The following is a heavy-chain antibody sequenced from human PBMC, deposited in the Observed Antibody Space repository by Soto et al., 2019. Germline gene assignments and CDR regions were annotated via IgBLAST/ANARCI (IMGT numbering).Heavy chain of an antibody. V-gene: IGHV4-4*02. CDR2: IFHSGST. Sequence: QVQLQESGPGLVKPSGTLSLTCSLSGGSIYGSNWWSWVCQPPGKGLEWIGEIFHSGSTHYNPSLKSRVTMSVDKSKNQFSLILSAVTAADTAVYYCARYPGTTVGGVIWGQGTMVTVSS. CDR1: GGSIYGSNW. D-gene: IGHD3-16*01. CDR3: ARYPGTTVGGVI. J-gene: IGHJ3*02.